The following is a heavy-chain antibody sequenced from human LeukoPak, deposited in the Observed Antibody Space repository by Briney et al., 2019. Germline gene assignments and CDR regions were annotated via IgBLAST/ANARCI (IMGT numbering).Heavy chain of an antibody. CDR3: ARDNTGGYNDAFDI. CDR1: GFSVSSNY. V-gene: IGHV3-53*01. Sequence: GSLRLSCAASGFSVSSNYMSWVRQAPGKGLEWVSVIYSGGSTYYADSVKGRFTISRDNSKNTLYLQMNSLRAEDTAVYYCARDNTGGYNDAFDIWGQGTMVTVSS. CDR2: IYSGGST. J-gene: IGHJ3*02. D-gene: IGHD5-24*01.